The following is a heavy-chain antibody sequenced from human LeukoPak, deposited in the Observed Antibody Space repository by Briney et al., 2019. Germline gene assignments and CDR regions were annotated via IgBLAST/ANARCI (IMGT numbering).Heavy chain of an antibody. D-gene: IGHD3-22*01. CDR1: GGSISSSSYY. CDR2: IYYSGST. Sequence: SETLSLTCTVSGGSISSSSYYWGSIRQPPGKGLEWIGSIYYSGSTYYNPSLKSRVTISVDTSKNQFSLKLSSVTAADTAVYYCASPGITMIVFPVDYWGQGTLVTVSS. V-gene: IGHV4-39*01. CDR3: ASPGITMIVFPVDY. J-gene: IGHJ4*02.